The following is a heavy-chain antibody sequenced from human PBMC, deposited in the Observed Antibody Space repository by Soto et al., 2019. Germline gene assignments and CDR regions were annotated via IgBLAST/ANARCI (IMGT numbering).Heavy chain of an antibody. CDR1: GGSISIYY. J-gene: IGHJ6*02. CDR2: IYYSGST. D-gene: IGHD2-15*01. CDR3: ARDGLGYCSGGSRYREADYYYGMDV. V-gene: IGHV4-59*01. Sequence: SETLSLTSPASGGSISIYYWSWIRRPAGKGLEWIGYIYYSGSTNYNPSLKSRVTISVDTSKNQFSLKLSSVTAADTAVYYCARDGLGYCSGGSRYREADYYYGMDVWGQGTTVTVSS.